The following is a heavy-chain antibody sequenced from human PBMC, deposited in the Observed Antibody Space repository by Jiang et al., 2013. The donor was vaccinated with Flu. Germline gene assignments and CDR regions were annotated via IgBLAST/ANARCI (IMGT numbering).Heavy chain of an antibody. CDR2: MHPGYSDT. D-gene: IGHD5-24*01. CDR1: GNSFMNYW. J-gene: IGHJ4*02. V-gene: IGHV5-51*01. CDR3: ALAIDGNFYFDY. Sequence: GAEVKKPGESLKISCEGSGNSFMNYWIGWVRQTPGEGLEWMGIMHPGYSDTRYSPSFQGQVTLSADKSINTAYLQWSRLQASDTAMYYCALAIDGNFYFDYWDQG.